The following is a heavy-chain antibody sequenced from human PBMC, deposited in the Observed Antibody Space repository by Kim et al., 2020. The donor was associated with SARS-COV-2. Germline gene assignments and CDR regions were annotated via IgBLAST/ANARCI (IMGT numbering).Heavy chain of an antibody. J-gene: IGHJ6*02. CDR1: GYSFTSYW. V-gene: IGHV5-51*01. CDR2: IYPGDSDT. CDR3: ARRSSWGGFYFGMDV. D-gene: IGHD6-13*01. Sequence: GESLKISCKGSGYSFTSYWIGWVRQMPGKGLEWMGIIYPGDSDTRYSPSFQGQVTISADKSNRTAYLHWSSLKASDSAMYFCARRSSWGGFYFGMDVWGQ.